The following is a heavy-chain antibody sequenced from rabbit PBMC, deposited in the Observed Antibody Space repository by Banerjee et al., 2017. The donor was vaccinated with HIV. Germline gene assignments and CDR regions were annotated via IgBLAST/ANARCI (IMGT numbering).Heavy chain of an antibody. CDR1: GLPFSGDYF. CDR2: IYGGSSGNT. J-gene: IGHJ4*01. Sequence: QSLEESGGDLVKPGASLTLTCTASGLPFSGDYFMCWVRQAPGKGLEWIACIYGGSSGNTYYASWAKGRFTISKTSSTTVTLQMTSLTAADTATYFCARDLAGVIGWNFNLWGPGTLVTVS. V-gene: IGHV1S40*01. D-gene: IGHD4-1*01. CDR3: ARDLAGVIGWNFNL.